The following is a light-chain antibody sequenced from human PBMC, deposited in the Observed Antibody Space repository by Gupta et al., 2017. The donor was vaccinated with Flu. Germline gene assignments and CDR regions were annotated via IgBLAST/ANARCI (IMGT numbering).Light chain of an antibody. CDR1: ALPKQY. J-gene: IGLJ3*02. Sequence: SYEMHQPPSVSVSLGQTARITCSGDALPKQYAYWYQQKPGQAPVLVIYKDSERPSGIPERFSGSSSGTTVTLTISGVQAEDEADYYCQSADSSGTYGVFGGGTKLTVL. V-gene: IGLV3-25*03. CDR3: QSADSSGTYGV. CDR2: KDS.